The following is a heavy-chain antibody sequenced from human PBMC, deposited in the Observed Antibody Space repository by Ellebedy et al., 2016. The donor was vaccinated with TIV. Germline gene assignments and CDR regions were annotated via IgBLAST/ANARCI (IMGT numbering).Heavy chain of an antibody. Sequence: MPSETLSLTCTVSGGSINTFYWSWIRQPPGEGLEWIGHIYYSGSTSYNPSLKSRVTISVDTSKNQFSLRLSSVTAADTAIYYCARGLSGAYEVLDYWGQGTQVTVSS. CDR3: ARGLSGAYEVLDY. V-gene: IGHV4-59*01. CDR1: GGSINTFY. J-gene: IGHJ4*02. CDR2: IYYSGST. D-gene: IGHD1-26*01.